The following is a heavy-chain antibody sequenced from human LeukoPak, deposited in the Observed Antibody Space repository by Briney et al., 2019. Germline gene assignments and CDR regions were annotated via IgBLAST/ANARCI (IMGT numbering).Heavy chain of an antibody. V-gene: IGHV4-61*05. CDR2: IYYSGST. Sequence: SETLSLTCTVSGGSISSSNYYWGWIRQPPGKGLEWIGYIYYSGSTNYNPSLKSRVTISVDTSKNQSSLKLSSVTAADTAVYYCARQEWLRLGGVIDYWGQGTLVTVSS. CDR1: GGSISSSNYY. CDR3: ARQEWLRLGGVIDY. J-gene: IGHJ4*02. D-gene: IGHD5-12*01.